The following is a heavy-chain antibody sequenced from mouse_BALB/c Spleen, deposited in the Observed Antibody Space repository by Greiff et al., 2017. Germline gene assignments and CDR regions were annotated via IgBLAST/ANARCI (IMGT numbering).Heavy chain of an antibody. CDR1: GFTFSDYY. CDR2: ISDGGSYT. D-gene: IGHD2-14*01. CDR3: ARSYYRYFDY. J-gene: IGHJ2*01. Sequence: EVQRVESGGGLVKPGGSLKLSCAASGFTFSDYYMYWVRQTPEKRLEWVATISDGGSYTYYPDSVKGRFTISRDNAKNNLYLQMSSLKSEDTAMYYCARSYYRYFDYWGQGTTLTVSS. V-gene: IGHV5-4*02.